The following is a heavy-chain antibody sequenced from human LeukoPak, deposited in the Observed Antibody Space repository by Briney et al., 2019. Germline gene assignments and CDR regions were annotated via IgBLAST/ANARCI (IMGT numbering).Heavy chain of an antibody. CDR2: ITSGSGSNV. CDR3: ARHGGCFFDY. V-gene: IGHV3-23*01. J-gene: IGHJ4*02. D-gene: IGHD6-25*01. CDR1: GFTFSSHA. Sequence: GGSLRLSCAASGFTFSSHAMSWVRQAPGKGLEWVSAITSGSGSNVYYTDSLKGRFTISRDNSKNTLYLHMNSLRAEDTAVYYCARHGGCFFDYWGQEPLLTVSA.